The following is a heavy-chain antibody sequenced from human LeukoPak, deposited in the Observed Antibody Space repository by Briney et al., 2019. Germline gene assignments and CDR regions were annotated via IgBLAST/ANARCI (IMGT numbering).Heavy chain of an antibody. J-gene: IGHJ4*02. Sequence: SVKVSCKASGGTFSSYAISWVRQAPGQGLEWMGGIIPIFGTANYAQKFQGRVTITTDESTSTAYMELSSLRSEDTAVYYCARDNSGYDYGYYFDYWGQGTLVTVS. CDR3: ARDNSGYDYGYYFDY. V-gene: IGHV1-69*05. CDR2: IIPIFGTA. D-gene: IGHD5-12*01. CDR1: GGTFSSYA.